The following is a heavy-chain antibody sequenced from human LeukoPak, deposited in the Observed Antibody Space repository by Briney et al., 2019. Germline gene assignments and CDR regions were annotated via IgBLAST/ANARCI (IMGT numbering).Heavy chain of an antibody. D-gene: IGHD3-22*01. CDR2: ISWNSGSI. V-gene: IGHV3-9*01. CDR3: AKDAGPYYYDSSGYLLRGHFDY. Sequence: PGGSLRLSCAASGFTFDDYAMRWVRQAPGKGLEWVSGISWNSGSIGYADSVKGRFTISRDNAKNSLYLQMNSLRAEDTALYYCAKDAGPYYYDSSGYLLRGHFDYWGQGTLVTVSS. J-gene: IGHJ4*02. CDR1: GFTFDDYA.